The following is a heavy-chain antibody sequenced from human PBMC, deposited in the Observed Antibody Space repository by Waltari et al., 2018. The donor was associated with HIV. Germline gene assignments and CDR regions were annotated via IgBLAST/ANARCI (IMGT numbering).Heavy chain of an antibody. D-gene: IGHD6-25*01. V-gene: IGHV1-3*01. CDR2: VNAGNGNT. Sequence: QVQVVQSGAAVKKPGASVKVSCKASGYTFPNYAMHWVRQAPGQRLEWMGWVNAGNGNTKYSQKFQGRVTFTRDTSASTAYMELSSLRSEDTAVYYCAREERQTAYYGMDVWGQGTTVTVSS. CDR3: AREERQTAYYGMDV. CDR1: GYTFPNYA. J-gene: IGHJ6*02.